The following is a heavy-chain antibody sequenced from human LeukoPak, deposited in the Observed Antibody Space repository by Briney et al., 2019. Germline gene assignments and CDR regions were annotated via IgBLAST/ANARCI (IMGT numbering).Heavy chain of an antibody. J-gene: IGHJ6*02. CDR3: AREDYDILTGVTYYYYGMDV. CDR1: GFTFSSYA. Sequence: PGRSLRLSCAASGFTFSSYAMHWVHQAPGKGLEWVAVISYDGSNKYYADSVKGRFTISRDNSKNTLYLQMNSLRADDTAVYYCAREDYDILTGVTYYYYGMDVWGQGTTVTVSS. V-gene: IGHV3-30*04. CDR2: ISYDGSNK. D-gene: IGHD3-9*01.